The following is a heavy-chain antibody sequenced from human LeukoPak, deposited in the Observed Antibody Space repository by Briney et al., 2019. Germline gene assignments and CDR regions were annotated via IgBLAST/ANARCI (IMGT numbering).Heavy chain of an antibody. D-gene: IGHD2-8*01. Sequence: ASVKVSCKASGYSFRSYGISWVRQAPGQGLEWMGWISAYNGNTNYVQKLQGRVTMTTDTSTSTAYMELRSLRSDDTAVYYCARDLGYCTNGVCHTRFDYWGQGTLVAVSS. CDR2: ISAYNGNT. J-gene: IGHJ4*02. CDR3: ARDLGYCTNGVCHTRFDY. CDR1: GYSFRSYG. V-gene: IGHV1-18*01.